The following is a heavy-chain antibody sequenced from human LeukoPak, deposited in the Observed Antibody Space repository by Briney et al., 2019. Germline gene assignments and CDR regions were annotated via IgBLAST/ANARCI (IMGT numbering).Heavy chain of an antibody. J-gene: IGHJ4*02. CDR3: AKGATHAFRANPDY. Sequence: GGSLRLSCAASGFTFDDYAMHWVRQAPGKGLEWVSGISWNSGSITYADSVKGRFTISRDNAKNSLYLQMNSLRTEDTALYYCAKGATHAFRANPDYWGQGTLVTVSS. V-gene: IGHV3-9*01. CDR2: ISWNSGSI. CDR1: GFTFDDYA. D-gene: IGHD1-26*01.